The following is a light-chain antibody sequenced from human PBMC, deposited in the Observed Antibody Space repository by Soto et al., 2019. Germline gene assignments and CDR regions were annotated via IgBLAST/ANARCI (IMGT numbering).Light chain of an antibody. CDR3: AAWDDSLNAL. J-gene: IGLJ1*01. CDR1: FSNIGDNA. CDR2: LND. V-gene: IGLV1-44*01. Sequence: LAQPPSVSATPGQRVNISCSGSFSNIGDNAVNWYQQLPGAAPKLLIYLNDQRPSGVPDRFSGSKSGTSASLAISGLQSEDEADYYCAAWDDSLNALFGTGTKVTVL.